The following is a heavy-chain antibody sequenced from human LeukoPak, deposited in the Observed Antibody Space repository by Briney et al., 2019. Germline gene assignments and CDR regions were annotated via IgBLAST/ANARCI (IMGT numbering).Heavy chain of an antibody. CDR1: GGSISSYY. CDR3: ARGSSDFWSGYSGASDY. Sequence: PSETLSLTCTVSGGSISSYYWSWIRQPPGKGLEWIGYIYYSGSTYYNPSPKSRVTISVDTSKNQFSLKLSSVTAADTAVYYCARGSSDFWSGYSGASDYWGQGTLVTVSS. J-gene: IGHJ4*02. CDR2: IYYSGST. D-gene: IGHD3-3*01. V-gene: IGHV4-59*08.